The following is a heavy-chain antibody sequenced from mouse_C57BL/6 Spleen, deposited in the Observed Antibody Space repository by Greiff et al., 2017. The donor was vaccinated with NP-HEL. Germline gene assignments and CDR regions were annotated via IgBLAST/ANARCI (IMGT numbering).Heavy chain of an antibody. CDR3: ARGANWDRFAY. Sequence: QVQLKQSGPGLVQPSQSLSITCTVSGFSLTSYGVHWVRQSPGKGLERLGVIWSGGSTDYNAAFISRLSISKDNSKSHMFFRMNSLQADATSIYYRARGANWDRFAYWGQGTMVTVSA. D-gene: IGHD4-1*01. V-gene: IGHV2-2*01. CDR2: IWSGGST. CDR1: GFSLTSYG. J-gene: IGHJ3*01.